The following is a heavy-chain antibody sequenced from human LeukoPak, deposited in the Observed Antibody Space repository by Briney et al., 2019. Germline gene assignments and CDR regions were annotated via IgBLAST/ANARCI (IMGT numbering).Heavy chain of an antibody. CDR2: TYYGSKWSN. V-gene: IGHV6-1*01. J-gene: IGHJ4*02. Sequence: SQTLSLTCVISGDSVSSNGVAWNWVRQSPSRGLEWLGRTYYGSKWSNDYALSVKSRITVNPDTSKNQFSLQLNSVTPEDTAVYYCTRGRNSAFDYWGQGTLVTVSS. CDR1: GDSVSSNGVA. CDR3: TRGRNSAFDY. D-gene: IGHD1-14*01.